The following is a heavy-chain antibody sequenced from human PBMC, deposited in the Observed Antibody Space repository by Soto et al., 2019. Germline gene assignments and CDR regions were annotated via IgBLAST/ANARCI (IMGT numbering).Heavy chain of an antibody. V-gene: IGHV4-30-2*01. CDR1: GGSISSGGYS. CDR3: ARVPGP. CDR2: IYHSGSN. J-gene: IGHJ5*02. Sequence: QLQLQESGSGLVKPSQTLSLTCAVSGGSISSGGYSWSWIRQPPGKGLEWIGYIYHSGSNYYKPSRKSRVTISVDRAKNQFSRKLSSVGASDTAVYYGARVPGPWGQGTLVTVSS. D-gene: IGHD3-10*01.